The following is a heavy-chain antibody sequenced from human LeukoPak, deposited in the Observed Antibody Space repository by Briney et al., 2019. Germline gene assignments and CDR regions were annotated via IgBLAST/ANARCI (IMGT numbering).Heavy chain of an antibody. D-gene: IGHD2-15*01. Sequence: ASVTVSCKASGYTFTSYALHWVRPAPGQRLAWMGWINAGNGNTKYSQKFQGRVTITRDTSASTAYMELSSLRSEDTAVYYCAGATPYCSGGSCYSRPGSNWFDPWGQGTLVTVSS. CDR3: AGATPYCSGGSCYSRPGSNWFDP. CDR2: INAGNGNT. V-gene: IGHV1-3*01. CDR1: GYTFTSYA. J-gene: IGHJ5*02.